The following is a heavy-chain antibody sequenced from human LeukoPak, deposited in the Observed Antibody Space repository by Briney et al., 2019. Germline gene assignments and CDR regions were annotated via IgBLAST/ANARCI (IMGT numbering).Heavy chain of an antibody. CDR2: IYYSGST. J-gene: IGHJ4*02. D-gene: IGHD3-22*01. V-gene: IGHV4-31*03. CDR3: ARAMDSSGYYHFDY. Sequence: PSETLSLTCTVSGGSISSGGYYWSWSRQHPGKGLEWIGYIYYSGSTYYNPSLKSRVTISVDTSKNQFSLKLSSVTAADTAVYYCARAMDSSGYYHFDYWGQGTLVTVSS. CDR1: GGSISSGGYY.